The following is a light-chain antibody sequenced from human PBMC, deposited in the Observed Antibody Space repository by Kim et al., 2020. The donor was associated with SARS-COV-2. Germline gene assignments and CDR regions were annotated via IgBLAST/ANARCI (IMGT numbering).Light chain of an antibody. CDR1: SSDVGDYDY. CDR3: SSFTSSSTRV. CDR2: DVT. Sequence: QSALTQPASVSGSPGQSITISCTGTSSDVGDYDYVSWYQQHPGKAPKLMIYDVTKRPSGVSDRFSGSKSGNTASLTISGLQAEEEADYYCSSFTSSSTRVFGGGTQLTVL. J-gene: IGLJ3*02. V-gene: IGLV2-14*01.